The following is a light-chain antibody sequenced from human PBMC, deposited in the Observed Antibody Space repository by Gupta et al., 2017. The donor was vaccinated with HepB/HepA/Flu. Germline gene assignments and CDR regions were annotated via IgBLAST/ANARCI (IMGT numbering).Light chain of an antibody. CDR2: QDN. J-gene: IGLJ3*02. V-gene: IGLV3-25*03. Sequence: SYELTQPPSVSVPPGQTARITCSGDALPKQYAFWYQKKPGQAPVLVIYQDNERPSGIPERFSGSSSGTTVTLTISGVQAEDEADYYCQSGDTSGSYPVVFGGGTKLTVL. CDR1: ALPKQY. CDR3: QSGDTSGSYPVV.